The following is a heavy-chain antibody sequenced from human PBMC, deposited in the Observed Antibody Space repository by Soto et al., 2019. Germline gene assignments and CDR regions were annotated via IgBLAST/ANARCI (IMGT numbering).Heavy chain of an antibody. J-gene: IGHJ4*02. CDR3: EKANYDISFDY. D-gene: IGHD3-9*01. V-gene: IGHV3-9*01. CDR1: GFTFDDYA. CDR2: ISWNSGSI. Sequence: GGSLRLSSAASGFTFDDYAMHWVRQAPGKGLEWVSGISWNSGSIGYADSVKGRFTISRDNAKNSLYLQMNSLRAEDTALYYCEKANYDISFDYWGQGTLVTVSS.